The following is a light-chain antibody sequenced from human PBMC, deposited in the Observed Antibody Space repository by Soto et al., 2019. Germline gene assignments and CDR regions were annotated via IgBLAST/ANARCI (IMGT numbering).Light chain of an antibody. J-gene: IGKJ1*01. CDR1: QSIGIW. V-gene: IGKV1-5*03. CDR2: KAS. CDR3: QQYNDCSWT. Sequence: IQMTQSPSTLSASVGDRVAITCRASQSIGIWLAWYQQKPGKAPRFLIYKASSLESGVPSRFSGSGYGTEFTLTISSLQPDDFVAYYCQQYNDCSWTFGQGTKVEIK.